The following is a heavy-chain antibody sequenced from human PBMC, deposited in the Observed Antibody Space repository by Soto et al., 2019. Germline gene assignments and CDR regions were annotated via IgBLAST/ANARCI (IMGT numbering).Heavy chain of an antibody. CDR2: INPSGGST. D-gene: IGHD3-22*01. Sequence: ASVKVSCKASGYTFTSYYMHWVRQAPGQGVDWMGIINPSGGSTTYAQEFQGRVTMTRDTSTSTVYMELSSLRSEDTAVYFWARDVLSGVEYYDSSGVNYSFSIW. J-gene: IGHJ3*02. CDR1: GYTFTSYY. V-gene: IGHV1-46*01. CDR3: ARDVLSGVEYYDSSGVNYSFSI.